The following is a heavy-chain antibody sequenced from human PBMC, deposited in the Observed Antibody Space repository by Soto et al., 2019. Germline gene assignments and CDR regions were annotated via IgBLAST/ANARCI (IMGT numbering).Heavy chain of an antibody. CDR1: GVSLSTSGVG. J-gene: IGHJ4*02. V-gene: IGHV2-5*02. Sequence: ITLKESGPTLVKPTQTLTLTCTFSGVSLSTSGVGVGWIQQPPGKTLEWLALIYWDDDKRYSPCLKSRLTIPKDTSKNQVVLTMSTMEPVEKATYYCARIPSDDIVTCYYNTYYFDYWGQGTLVTVSS. D-gene: IGHD3-9*01. CDR2: IYWDDDK. CDR3: ARIPSDDIVTCYYNTYYFDY.